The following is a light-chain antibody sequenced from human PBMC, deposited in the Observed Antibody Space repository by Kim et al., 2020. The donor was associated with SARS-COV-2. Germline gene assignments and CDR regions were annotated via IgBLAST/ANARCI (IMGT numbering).Light chain of an antibody. CDR1: QSVASSY. CDR2: GAS. CDR3: QQYGRSLYS. V-gene: IGKV3-20*01. J-gene: IGKJ2*03. Sequence: LSTGERATLSCRASQSVASSYLAWYQHKPGLAPRLLIYGASNRATGIPDRFSGSGSGTDFTLTISRLEPEDSAVYYCQQYGRSLYSFGQGTKLEI.